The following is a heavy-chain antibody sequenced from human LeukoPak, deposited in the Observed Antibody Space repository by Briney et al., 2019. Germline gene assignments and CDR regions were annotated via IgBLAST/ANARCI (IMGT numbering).Heavy chain of an antibody. CDR3: ARDTVAGLYFDY. D-gene: IGHD6-19*01. Sequence: SETLSLTCTVSGGSISSYYWSWIRQPAGKGLEWIGRIYTSGSTNYNPSLKSRVTMSVDTSKNQFSLKLSSVTAADMAVYYCARDTVAGLYFDYWGQGTLVTVSS. V-gene: IGHV4-4*07. J-gene: IGHJ4*02. CDR2: IYTSGST. CDR1: GGSISSYY.